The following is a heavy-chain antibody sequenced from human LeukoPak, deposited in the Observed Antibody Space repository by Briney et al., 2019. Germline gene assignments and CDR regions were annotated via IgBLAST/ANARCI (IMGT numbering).Heavy chain of an antibody. V-gene: IGHV4-34*01. CDR2: INHSGST. CDR3: ARDSSWFYYFDY. CDR1: GGSSSGYY. J-gene: IGHJ4*02. Sequence: SETLSLTCAVYGGSSSGYYWSWIRQPPGKGLEWIGEINHSGSTNYNPSLKSRVTISVDTSKNQFSLKLSSVTAADTAVYYCARDSSWFYYFDYWGQGTLVTVSS. D-gene: IGHD6-13*01.